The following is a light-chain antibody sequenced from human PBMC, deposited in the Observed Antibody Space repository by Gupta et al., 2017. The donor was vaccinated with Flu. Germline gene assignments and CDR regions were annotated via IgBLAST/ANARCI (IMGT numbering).Light chain of an antibody. CDR3: QQYHKWPPEGWT. Sequence: EIVMTQSPATLSVSPGERVTLSCWASQSVSSHLAWYQQKPGQAPRLLIYDASTRATGIPARFSGSGSGTDFTLTISSLQSEDFAVYYCQQYHKWPPEGWTFGQGTRVDIK. V-gene: IGKV3-15*01. J-gene: IGKJ1*01. CDR2: DAS. CDR1: QSVSSH.